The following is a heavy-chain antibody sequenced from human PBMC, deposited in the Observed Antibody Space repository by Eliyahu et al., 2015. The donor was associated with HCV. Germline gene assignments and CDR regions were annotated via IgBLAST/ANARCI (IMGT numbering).Heavy chain of an antibody. V-gene: IGHV2-5*01. CDR2: IYWNHDK. CDR1: GFXLXTSGVG. CDR3: AHLDLTGDSRGFDY. D-gene: IGHD3-22*01. J-gene: IGHJ4*02. Sequence: QITLKESGPTLVKPTQTLTLXCXFAGFXLXTSGVGVGWIRQPPGEALEWLAVIYWNHDKRYSPSLKSRLTITKETSKNQVVLTMTNMDPVDTATYYCAHLDLTGDSRGFDYWGQGTLVTVSS.